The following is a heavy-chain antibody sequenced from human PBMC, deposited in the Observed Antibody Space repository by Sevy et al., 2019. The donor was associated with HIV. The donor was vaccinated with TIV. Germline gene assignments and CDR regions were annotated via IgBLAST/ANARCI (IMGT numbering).Heavy chain of an antibody. J-gene: IGHJ6*02. CDR3: TRLRGTISAYYYFGMDV. CDR2: IRSQTFGGTT. D-gene: IGHD3-9*01. V-gene: IGHV3-49*03. Sequence: GSLRLYCITSGFRFSDYALTWLRQAPGKGLEWVGVIRSQTFGGTTEYAASVKGRFTISRDESKSIAYLEMNSLKTEDTAIYYCTRLRGTISAYYYFGMDVWDQGATVTVSS. CDR1: GFRFSDYA.